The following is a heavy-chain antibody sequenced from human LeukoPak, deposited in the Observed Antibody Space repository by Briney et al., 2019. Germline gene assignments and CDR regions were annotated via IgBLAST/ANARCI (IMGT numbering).Heavy chain of an antibody. CDR1: GGSISSGGYY. D-gene: IGHD4-17*01. CDR2: IYYSGST. Sequence: SQTLSLTCTVSGGSISSGGYYWSWIRQHPGKGLEWIGYIYYSGSTYYNPSPKSRVTISVDTSKNQFSLKLSSVTAADTAVYYCARGPTVTKGGYYFDYWGQGTLVTVSS. CDR3: ARGPTVTKGGYYFDY. V-gene: IGHV4-31*03. J-gene: IGHJ4*02.